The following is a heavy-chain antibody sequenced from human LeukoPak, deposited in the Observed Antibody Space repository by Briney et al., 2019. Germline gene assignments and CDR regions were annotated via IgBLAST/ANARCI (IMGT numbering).Heavy chain of an antibody. Sequence: SETLSPTCTVSGGSISSYYWSWIRQPPGKGLEWIGYIYYSGSTNYNPSLKSRVTISVDTSKNQFSLKLSSVTAADTAVYYCARDPMVRGVKDAFDIWGQGTMVTVSS. CDR2: IYYSGST. D-gene: IGHD3-10*01. V-gene: IGHV4-59*12. J-gene: IGHJ3*02. CDR3: ARDPMVRGVKDAFDI. CDR1: GGSISSYY.